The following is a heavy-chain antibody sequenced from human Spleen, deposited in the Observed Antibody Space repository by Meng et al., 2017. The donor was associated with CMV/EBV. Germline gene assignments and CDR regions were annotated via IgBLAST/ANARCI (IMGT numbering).Heavy chain of an antibody. D-gene: IGHD6-13*01. CDR3: ARGGSWQKLDD. Sequence: GGSLRLSCAASGFTFSSYGMHWVRQAPGKGLEWVSSISSSSSYIYYADSVKGRFTISRDNAKNSLYLQMNSLRAEDTAVYYCARGGSWQKLDDWGQGTLVTVSS. CDR1: GFTFSSYG. J-gene: IGHJ4*02. CDR2: ISSSSSYI. V-gene: IGHV3-21*04.